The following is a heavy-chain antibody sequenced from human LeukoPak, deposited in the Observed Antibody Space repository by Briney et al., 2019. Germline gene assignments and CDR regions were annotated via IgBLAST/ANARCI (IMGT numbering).Heavy chain of an antibody. Sequence: SETLSLTCAVSGVSITSDTYYWSWIREPPGKGLEWIGYILHSGSTYHNPSLKSRVTISVDTSKNQFSLKLSSVTAADTAVYFCARTREFWSAYFDYWGQGILVTVSS. J-gene: IGHJ4*02. CDR2: ILHSGST. D-gene: IGHD3-3*01. CDR3: ARTREFWSAYFDY. V-gene: IGHV4-30-2*01. CDR1: GVSITSDTYY.